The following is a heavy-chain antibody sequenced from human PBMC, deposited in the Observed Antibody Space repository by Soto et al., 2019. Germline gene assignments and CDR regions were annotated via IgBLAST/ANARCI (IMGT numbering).Heavy chain of an antibody. V-gene: IGHV6-1*01. Sequence: PSQTLSLTCGISGDSVSSNSAARNWIRQSPSRGLEWLGRTYYRSTWCSDYAVSVKSRITINPDTSKNQFSLQLNSVTLEDTAVYFCARDQGAMNVWGQGTLVTVSS. D-gene: IGHD2-2*01. CDR2: TYYRSTWCS. CDR1: GDSVSSNSAA. J-gene: IGHJ4*02. CDR3: ARDQGAMNV.